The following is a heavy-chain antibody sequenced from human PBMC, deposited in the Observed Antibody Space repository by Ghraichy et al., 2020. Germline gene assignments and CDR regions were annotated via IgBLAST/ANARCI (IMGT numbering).Heavy chain of an antibody. V-gene: IGHV4-34*01. J-gene: IGHJ4*02. D-gene: IGHD3-3*01. CDR2: INHSGST. CDR1: GGSFSGYY. CDR3: ASRVGIFGVVQDY. Sequence: SENLSLTCAVYGGSFSGYYWSWIRQPPGKGLEWIGEINHSGSTNYNPSLKSRVTISVDTSKNQFSLKLSSVTAAETAVYYCASRVGIFGVVQDYWGQGTLVTVSS.